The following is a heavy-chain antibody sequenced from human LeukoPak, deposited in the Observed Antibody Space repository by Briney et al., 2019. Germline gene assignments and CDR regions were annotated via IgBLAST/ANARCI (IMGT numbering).Heavy chain of an antibody. J-gene: IGHJ6*02. D-gene: IGHD6-13*01. CDR1: GFTFSSYA. CDR2: ISGSGGST. CDR3: ARDRLKGIAAAGYYYYGMDV. Sequence: GGSLRLSCAASGFTFSSYAMSWVRQAPGKGLEWVSAISGSGGSTYYADSVKGRFTISRDNSKNTLYLQMNSLRAEDTAVYYCARDRLKGIAAAGYYYYGMDVWGQGTTVAVSS. V-gene: IGHV3-23*01.